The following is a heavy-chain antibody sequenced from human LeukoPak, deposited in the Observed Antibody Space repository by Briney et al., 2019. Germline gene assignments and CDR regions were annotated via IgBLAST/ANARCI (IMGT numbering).Heavy chain of an antibody. CDR3: AELGITMIGGV. Sequence: GGSLRLSCAASGFTVSSNYMSWVRQAPGKGLEWVSYISSSGSTIYYADSVKGRFTISRDNAKNSLYLQMNSVRAEDTAVYYCAELGITMIGGVWGKGTTVTISS. D-gene: IGHD3-10*02. CDR2: ISSSGSTI. J-gene: IGHJ6*04. CDR1: GFTVSSNY. V-gene: IGHV3-11*04.